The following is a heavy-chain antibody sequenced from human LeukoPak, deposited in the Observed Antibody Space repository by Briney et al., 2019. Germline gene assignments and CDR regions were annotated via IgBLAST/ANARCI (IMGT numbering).Heavy chain of an antibody. CDR1: GFTFNNFA. D-gene: IGHD3-22*01. CDR3: AKGGYYYGSSGVYYYHYGMDV. V-gene: IGHV3-23*01. CDR2: ISPSGFGP. J-gene: IGHJ6*02. Sequence: GGSLRLSCAASGFTFNNFAMIWVRQAPGKGLEWVSTISPSGFGPNYADSVKGRFTVSRDNSKNTVYLQMNSLRAEDTAVYYCAKGGYYYGSSGVYYYHYGMDVWGQGTTVTVSS.